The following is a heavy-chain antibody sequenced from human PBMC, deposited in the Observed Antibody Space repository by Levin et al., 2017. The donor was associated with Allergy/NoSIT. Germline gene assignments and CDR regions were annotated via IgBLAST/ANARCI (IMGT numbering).Heavy chain of an antibody. CDR1: GGSISSGDYY. V-gene: IGHV4-30-4*01. D-gene: IGHD4-17*01. CDR2: VYYSGST. CDR3: AREVTTVTAWYAFDV. Sequence: SQTLSLTCTVSGGSISSGDYYWSWIRQPPGKGLEWIGYVYYSGSTYYNPFLKSRVSISLDTSKKQFSLKLSSVTAADTAVYYCAREVTTVTAWYAFDVWGQGTMVTVSS. J-gene: IGHJ3*01.